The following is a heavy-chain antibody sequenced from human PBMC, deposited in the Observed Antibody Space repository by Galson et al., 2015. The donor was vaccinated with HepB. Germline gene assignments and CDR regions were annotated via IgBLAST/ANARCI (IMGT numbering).Heavy chain of an antibody. J-gene: IGHJ4*02. Sequence: SLRLSCAASGFTFSNSAMHWVRQAPGKGLEWLAFIRYDGINKYYADSVKGRFTISRDNSKNTLYLQMNSLRPEDTAVYYCAKLPDYGVDCWGQGTLVTVPS. D-gene: IGHD4-17*01. CDR2: IRYDGINK. CDR1: GFTFSNSA. CDR3: AKLPDYGVDC. V-gene: IGHV3-30*02.